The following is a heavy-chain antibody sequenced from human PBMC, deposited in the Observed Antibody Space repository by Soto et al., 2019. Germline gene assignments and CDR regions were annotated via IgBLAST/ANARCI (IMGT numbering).Heavy chain of an antibody. CDR2: IDNSGST. D-gene: IGHD2-15*01. CDR1: GGSVSSGSYY. J-gene: IGHJ6*02. CDR3: AREAAEDYYYGMDV. V-gene: IGHV4-61*01. Sequence: PSETLSLTCTVSGGSVSSGSYYLSWIRQPPGKGLEWIGYIDNSGSTNYSPSLKSRVTISVDTSKKQFSLKLSSVTAADTAVYYCAREAAEDYYYGMDVWGQGTTVTVSS.